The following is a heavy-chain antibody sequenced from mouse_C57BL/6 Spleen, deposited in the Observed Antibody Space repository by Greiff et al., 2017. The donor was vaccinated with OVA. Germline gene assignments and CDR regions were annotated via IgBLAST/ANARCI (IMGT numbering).Heavy chain of an antibody. D-gene: IGHD2-4*01. Sequence: VQLQQSGPELVKPGASVKMSCKASGYTFTDSNMHWVKQSHGKSLEWIGYINPNNGGTSYNQKFKGKATLTVNKSSSTAYMALRSLTSEDSAVYYGARSGYDYVNFDYWGQGTTLTVSS. CDR1: GYTFTDSN. CDR2: INPNNGGT. V-gene: IGHV1-22*01. CDR3: ARSGYDYVNFDY. J-gene: IGHJ2*01.